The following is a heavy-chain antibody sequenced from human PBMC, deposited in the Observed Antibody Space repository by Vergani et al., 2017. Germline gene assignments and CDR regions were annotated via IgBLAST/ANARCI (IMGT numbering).Heavy chain of an antibody. CDR2: MNPISGNT. CDR1: GGTFSSYA. D-gene: IGHD2-15*01. CDR3: ARGLSGYCSGDKCYIHPWFDS. J-gene: IGHJ5*01. V-gene: IGHV1-8*03. Sequence: QVQLVQSGAEVKKPGSSVKVSCKASGGTFSSYAISWVRRATGQGLEWMGWMNPISGNTGFAQKFRGRVTITRDTSISTAYMELSSLRSEDTAIYYCARGLSGYCSGDKCYIHPWFDSWGPGTLVTVSS.